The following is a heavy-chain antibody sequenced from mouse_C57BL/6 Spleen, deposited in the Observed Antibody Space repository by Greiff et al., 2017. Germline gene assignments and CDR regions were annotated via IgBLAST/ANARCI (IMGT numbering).Heavy chain of an antibody. D-gene: IGHD4-1*01. Sequence: VQLQQSGAELVRPGASVTLSCKASGYTFTDYEMHWVKQTPVHGLEWIGAIDPETGGTSYNQKFKGKAILTADKSSSTAYLELRSLTSEDSAVYYCTRTSNWVYFDYWGQGTTLTVSS. J-gene: IGHJ2*01. CDR1: GYTFTDYE. V-gene: IGHV1-15*01. CDR3: TRTSNWVYFDY. CDR2: IDPETGGT.